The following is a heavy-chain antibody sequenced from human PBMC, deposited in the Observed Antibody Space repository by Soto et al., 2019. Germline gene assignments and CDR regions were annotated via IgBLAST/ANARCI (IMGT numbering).Heavy chain of an antibody. CDR3: ATLTAAF. CDR2: FYWDDDK. CDR1: GFSLTTGVG. V-gene: IGHV2-5*02. Sequence: ITLEESGPALVKPTEPLTLTCTFSGFSLTTGVGVGWGRQPPGKALEWLALFYWDDDKHYTPSLMSRLTITKDISKGQVVLTMTNMDPVDTATYYCATLTAAFWGQGTLVTVSS. J-gene: IGHJ4*02. D-gene: IGHD2-15*01.